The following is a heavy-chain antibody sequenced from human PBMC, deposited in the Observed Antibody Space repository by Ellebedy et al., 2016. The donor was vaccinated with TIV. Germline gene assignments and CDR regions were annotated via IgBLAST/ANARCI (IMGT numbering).Heavy chain of an antibody. CDR3: ARAKAGYYYGMDV. CDR1: GFTFGGHG. CDR2: IYFDGTNK. Sequence: PGGSLRLSCAASGFTFGGHGMHWVRQAPGKGLAWVANIYFDGTNKYYGDSVKGRFTISRDNSKNTLYLQMNSLGVEDKAVYYCARAKAGYYYGMDVWGLGTTVTVSS. D-gene: IGHD6-25*01. V-gene: IGHV3-33*08. J-gene: IGHJ6*02.